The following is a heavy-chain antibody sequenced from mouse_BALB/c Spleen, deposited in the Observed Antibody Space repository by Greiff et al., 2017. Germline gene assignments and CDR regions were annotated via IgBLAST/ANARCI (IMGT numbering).Heavy chain of an antibody. D-gene: IGHD1-2*01. Sequence: EVQVVESGGGLVKPGGSLKLSCAASGFTFSSYAMSWVRQTPEKRLEWVASISSGGSTYYPDSVKGRFTISRDNARNILYLQMSSLRSEDTAMYYCASTAGFAYWGQGTLVTVSA. J-gene: IGHJ3*01. CDR3: ASTAGFAY. CDR2: ISSGGST. V-gene: IGHV5-6-5*01. CDR1: GFTFSSYA.